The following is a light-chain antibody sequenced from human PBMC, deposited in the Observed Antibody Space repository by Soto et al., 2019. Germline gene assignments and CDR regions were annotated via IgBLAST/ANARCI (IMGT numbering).Light chain of an antibody. CDR3: QQYNNWPKT. Sequence: SPSSLSASAGGRGPITCRESQSISSYSCWQQQQPRKAPQVLIYAASTTATGIPGSFSGSWSGTESTLTIRRLQSEDFAVYYWQQYNNWPKTFGQGTKVDIK. J-gene: IGKJ1*01. CDR2: AAS. CDR1: QSISSY. V-gene: IGKV3-15*01.